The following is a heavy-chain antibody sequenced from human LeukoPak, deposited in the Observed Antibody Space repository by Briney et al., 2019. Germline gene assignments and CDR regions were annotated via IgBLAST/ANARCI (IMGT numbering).Heavy chain of an antibody. CDR2: MSYDGSNK. Sequence: PGRSLRLSCAASGFTFSSYGMHWVRQAPGKGLEWVAVMSYDGSNKYYADSVKGRFTISRDNSKNTLYLQMNSLRAEDTAVYYCAKDHSYYYGSGSYLDFLDYWGQGTLVTVSS. D-gene: IGHD3-10*01. CDR1: GFTFSSYG. V-gene: IGHV3-30*18. CDR3: AKDHSYYYGSGSYLDFLDY. J-gene: IGHJ4*02.